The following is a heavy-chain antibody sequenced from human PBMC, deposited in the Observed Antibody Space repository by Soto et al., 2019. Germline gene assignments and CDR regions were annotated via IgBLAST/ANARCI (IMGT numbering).Heavy chain of an antibody. Sequence: PSETLSLTCTVSGGSISSYYWSWIRQPPGKGLEWIGYIYYSGSTNYNPSLKSRVTISVDTSKNQFSLKLSSVTAADTAVYYCARIVGTPIVYWGQGTLVTVSS. D-gene: IGHD1-26*01. CDR2: IYYSGST. CDR3: ARIVGTPIVY. V-gene: IGHV4-59*01. J-gene: IGHJ4*02. CDR1: GGSISSYY.